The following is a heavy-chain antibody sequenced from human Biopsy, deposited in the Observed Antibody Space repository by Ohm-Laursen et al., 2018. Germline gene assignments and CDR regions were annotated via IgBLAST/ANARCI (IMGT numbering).Heavy chain of an antibody. V-gene: IGHV3-21*01. D-gene: IGHD2-15*01. CDR3: ASAHQYCSATTCNGGSDF. J-gene: IGHJ4*02. CDR1: GFDFSDYS. Sequence: SLRLSCSASGFDFSDYSMSWVRQAPGKGLEWVSSVTTTSSYIYYADSVKGRFTISRDNAKDSLDLQMSSLRVEDTALYYCASAHQYCSATTCNGGSDFWGQGTLVTASS. CDR2: VTTTSSYI.